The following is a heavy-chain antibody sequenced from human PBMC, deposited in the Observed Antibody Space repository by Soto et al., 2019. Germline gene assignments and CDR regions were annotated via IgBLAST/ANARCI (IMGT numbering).Heavy chain of an antibody. D-gene: IGHD3-3*01. CDR3: AKYKDFYDFLIAS. V-gene: IGHV3-21*01. CDR1: GFTFGTYS. J-gene: IGHJ4*02. Sequence: EVRLVESGGGLVKPGGSLRLSCAASGFTFGTYSMSWVRQAPGKGLEWLSSISSTSSYIYYADSVKGRFTISRVNAKSSVYLQMHSLRAEDTAVYYCAKYKDFYDFLIASWSQGTLVTVSS. CDR2: ISSTSSYI.